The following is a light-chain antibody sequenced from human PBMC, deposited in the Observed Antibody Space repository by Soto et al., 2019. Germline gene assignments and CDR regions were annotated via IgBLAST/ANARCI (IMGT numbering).Light chain of an antibody. CDR3: YSYTTSSTYV. Sequence: QSVLTQPACVSRSPGQSITISCSGTSSDVGGYNYVSWYQQHPGKAPQVMIYDVSNRPSGVSNRFSGSKSSNTASLTISGLQAEDESDYYCYSYTTSSTYVFGTGTKLTVL. CDR2: DVS. CDR1: SSDVGGYNY. J-gene: IGLJ1*01. V-gene: IGLV2-14*01.